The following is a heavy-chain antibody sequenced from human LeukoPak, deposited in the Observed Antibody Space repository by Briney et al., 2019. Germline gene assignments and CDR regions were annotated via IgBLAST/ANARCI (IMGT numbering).Heavy chain of an antibody. CDR1: GFTFSNAW. CDR2: IKSKADGGTT. V-gene: IGHV3-15*01. D-gene: IGHD3-22*01. J-gene: IGHJ4*02. CDR3: TTDHPQSKPPHYYDSSGYYYNLGGY. Sequence: PGGSLRLSCAASGFTFSNAWMSWVRQAPGKGLEWVGRIKSKADGGTTDYAAPVKGRFTISRDDSKNTLYLQMNSLKTEDTAVYYCTTDHPQSKPPHYYDSSGYYYNLGGYWGQGTLVTVSS.